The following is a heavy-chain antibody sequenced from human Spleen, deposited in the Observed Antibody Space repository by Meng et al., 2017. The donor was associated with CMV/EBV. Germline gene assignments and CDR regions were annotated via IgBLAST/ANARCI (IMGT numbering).Heavy chain of an antibody. CDR3: ARETRAGAIHY. Sequence: SCTSSGYIFADYFFPWVRQGPGQGLEWLGWINPLNGDTNYAQKFQGRVTMTRDTSISTAYMEVSRLESDDTAVYYCARETRAGAIHYWGQGALVTVSS. D-gene: IGHD1-14*01. V-gene: IGHV1-2*02. CDR1: GYIFADYF. J-gene: IGHJ4*02. CDR2: INPLNGDT.